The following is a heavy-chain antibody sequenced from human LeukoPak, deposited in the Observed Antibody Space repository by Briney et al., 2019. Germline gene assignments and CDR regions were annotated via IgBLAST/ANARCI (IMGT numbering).Heavy chain of an antibody. CDR3: ARERGTTFDY. CDR1: EYTFTGYY. D-gene: IGHD1-14*01. V-gene: IGHV1-8*02. CDR2: MNPNSGNT. J-gene: IGHJ4*02. Sequence: ASVKVSCKASEYTFTGYYMHWVRQATGQGLEWMGWMNPNSGNTGYAQKFQGRVTMTRNTSISTAYMELSSLRSEDTAVYYCARERGTTFDYWGQGTLVTVCS.